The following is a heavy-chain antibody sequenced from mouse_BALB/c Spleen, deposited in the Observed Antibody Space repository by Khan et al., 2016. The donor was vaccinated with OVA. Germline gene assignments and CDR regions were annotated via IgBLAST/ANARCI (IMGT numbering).Heavy chain of an antibody. Sequence: QVQLQQSGAELVRPGTSVKVSCKASGYAFTNYLIEWVKQRPGQGLEWIGVINPGSGGTNYNEKFKGKATLTADKSSSTAYMQLSSLTSDVSAVXFCTRGGCGGFAYWGQGTLVTVSA. V-gene: IGHV1-54*01. CDR1: GYAFTNYL. J-gene: IGHJ3*01. CDR2: INPGSGGT. CDR3: TRGGCGGFAY.